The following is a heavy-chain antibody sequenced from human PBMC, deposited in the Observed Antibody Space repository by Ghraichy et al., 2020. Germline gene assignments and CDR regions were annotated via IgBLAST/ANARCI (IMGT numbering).Heavy chain of an antibody. CDR3: ARARPYYYGMDV. V-gene: IGHV4-34*01. CDR2: INHSGST. CDR1: GGSFSGYY. J-gene: IGHJ6*02. Sequence: SETLSLTCAVYGGSFSGYYWSWIRQPPGKGLEWIGEINHSGSTNYNPSLKSRVTISVDTSKNQFSLKLSSVTAADTAVYYCARARPYYYGMDVWGQGTTVTVSS.